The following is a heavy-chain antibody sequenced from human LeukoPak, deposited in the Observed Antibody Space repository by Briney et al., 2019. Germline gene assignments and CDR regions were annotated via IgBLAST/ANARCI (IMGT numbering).Heavy chain of an antibody. CDR3: GKGEVVVASPKRRYAQFDY. J-gene: IGHJ4*02. D-gene: IGHD2-15*01. CDR1: GFTFSSYA. V-gene: IGHV3-64D*06. CDR2: ISSNGGST. Sequence: GGSLRLSCSASGFTFSSYAMHWVRQAPGKGLEYVSAISSNGGSTYYADSVKGRFTISRDNSKNTLYLQMSSLRAEDTAVYYCGKGEVVVASPKRRYAQFDYWGQGTLGTGSS.